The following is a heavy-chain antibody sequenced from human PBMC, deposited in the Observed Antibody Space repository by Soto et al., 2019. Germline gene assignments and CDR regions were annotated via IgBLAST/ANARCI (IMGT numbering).Heavy chain of an antibody. CDR1: GDTFNSYV. Sequence: QVQLVQSGPEVKKPGSSVKVSCKASGDTFNSYVITWVRQAPGQGLEWLGGIIIAFGTTSYAQNFQDRLTITADEAATTDHMELSSLTSDDTAMYYCTRSYGYTFGGSLDNWGQGTLVTVSS. CDR3: TRSYGYTFGGSLDN. D-gene: IGHD5-18*01. V-gene: IGHV1-69*01. CDR2: IIIAFGTT. J-gene: IGHJ4*02.